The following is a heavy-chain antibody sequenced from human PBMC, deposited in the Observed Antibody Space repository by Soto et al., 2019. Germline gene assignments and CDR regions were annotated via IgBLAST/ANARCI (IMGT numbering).Heavy chain of an antibody. J-gene: IGHJ4*02. CDR2: ICGSDGST. CDR1: GFTFSTFA. D-gene: IGHD2-2*01. CDR3: AKSSISSLPSFDY. Sequence: GGSLRLSCAASGFTFSTFAMSWVRQAPGKGLEWVSSICGSDGSTYHADSVKGRLTISRDNSKNMLYLHMNSLRADDTAVYYCAKSSISSLPSFDYWGQGTLVTVSS. V-gene: IGHV3-23*01.